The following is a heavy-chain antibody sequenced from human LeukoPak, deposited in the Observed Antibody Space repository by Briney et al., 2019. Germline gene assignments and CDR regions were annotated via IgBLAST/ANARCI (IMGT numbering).Heavy chain of an antibody. CDR1: GFTFDDYA. CDR2: ISWNSGSI. CDR3: AKDGGGWELNYLDY. Sequence: PGGSLRLSCAASGFTFDDYAMHWVRQAPGKGLEWVSAISWNSGSIGYADSVKGRFTISRDNAKNSLYLQMNSLRAEDTALFNCAKDGGGWELNYLDYWGQGTLVTVSS. V-gene: IGHV3-9*01. D-gene: IGHD1-26*01. J-gene: IGHJ4*02.